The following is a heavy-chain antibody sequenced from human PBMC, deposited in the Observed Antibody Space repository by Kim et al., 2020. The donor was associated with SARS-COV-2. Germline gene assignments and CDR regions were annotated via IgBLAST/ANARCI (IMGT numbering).Heavy chain of an antibody. J-gene: IGHJ3*02. CDR2: YN. Sequence: YNEYAVSVKSRTTVSPDTSNIQFSLQLNSVTPEDTAVYYCARGGGWAFTMWGQGTMVTVSS. CDR3: ARGGGWAFTM. V-gene: IGHV6-1*01. D-gene: IGHD2-15*01.